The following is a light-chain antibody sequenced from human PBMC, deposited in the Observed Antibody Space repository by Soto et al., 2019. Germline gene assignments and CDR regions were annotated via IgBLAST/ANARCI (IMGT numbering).Light chain of an antibody. V-gene: IGLV2-14*01. CDR1: SSDVGGYNY. Sequence: SALTQPASVSGSPGQSITISCTGTSSDVGGYNYVSWYLHHPGQAPKLMIYEVDTRPSGVSDRFSGSKSGNTASLTISGLQAEDEADYYCSSYTSSSTSFVFGSGTKVTVL. CDR2: EVD. J-gene: IGLJ1*01. CDR3: SSYTSSSTSFV.